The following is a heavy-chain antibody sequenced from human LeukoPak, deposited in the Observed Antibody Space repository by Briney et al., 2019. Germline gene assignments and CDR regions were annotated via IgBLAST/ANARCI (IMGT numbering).Heavy chain of an antibody. Sequence: GGSLRLSRAASGFTFSSYAMSWVRQAPGKGLEWVSAISGSGGSTYYADSVKGRFTISRGNSKNTLYLQMNSLRAEDTAVYYCAKGGGYGSGSYYIPIYWGQGTLVTVSS. V-gene: IGHV3-23*01. CDR2: ISGSGGST. D-gene: IGHD3-10*01. CDR3: AKGGGYGSGSYYIPIY. CDR1: GFTFSSYA. J-gene: IGHJ4*02.